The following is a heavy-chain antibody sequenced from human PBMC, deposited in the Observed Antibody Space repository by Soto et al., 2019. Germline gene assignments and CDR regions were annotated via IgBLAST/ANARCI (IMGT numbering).Heavy chain of an antibody. V-gene: IGHV1-69*06. D-gene: IGHD6-13*01. CDR3: ARVSAFRDGYISHFDF. CDR1: GGTFSNYP. CDR2: IIPVFGTA. J-gene: IGHJ4*02. Sequence: SVKVSCKASGGTFSNYPFSWVRQAPGQGLEWMGGIIPVFGTADYAQKFQGRLTITADKSTTTVYMELSSLRSEDTAVYYCARVSAFRDGYISHFDFWGQGTLVTVSS.